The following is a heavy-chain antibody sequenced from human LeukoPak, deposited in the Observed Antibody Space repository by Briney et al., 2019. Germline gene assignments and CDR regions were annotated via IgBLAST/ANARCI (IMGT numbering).Heavy chain of an antibody. CDR2: IYYSGST. CDR1: GGSISSYY. CDR3: ARGLTAMAGVPFDY. V-gene: IGHV4-59*12. D-gene: IGHD5-18*01. J-gene: IGHJ4*02. Sequence: PSETLSLTCTVSGGSISSYYWSWIRQPPGKGLEWIGYIYYSGSTNYNPSLKSRVTISVDTSKNQFSLKLSSVTAADTAVYYCARGLTAMAGVPFDYWGQGTLVTVSS.